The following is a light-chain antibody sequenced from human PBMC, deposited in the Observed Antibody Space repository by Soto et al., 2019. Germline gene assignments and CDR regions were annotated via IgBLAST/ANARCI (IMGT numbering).Light chain of an antibody. J-gene: IGKJ4*01. V-gene: IGKV3-11*01. CDR3: QQLGT. CDR1: QSVSSY. Sequence: EIVLTQSPATLSLSPGERANLSCRASQSVSSYLAWYQQKPGQAPRLLIYDASNRATGIPARFSGSASGTDFTLTISSLEPEDFAVYYCQQLGTFGGGTKVDIK. CDR2: DAS.